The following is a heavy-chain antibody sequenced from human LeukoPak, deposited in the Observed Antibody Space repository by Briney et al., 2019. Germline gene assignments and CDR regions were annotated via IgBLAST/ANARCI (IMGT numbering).Heavy chain of an antibody. Sequence: SQTLSLTCAISGDSVSSNSVTWNWIRQSPSRGLEWLGRTYYRSTWYNDYAVSVRGRITVNPDTSKNQFSLHLNSVTPEDTAVYYCERRLTQSDCFPPGGQGTRVTVSS. CDR3: ERRLTQSDCFPP. V-gene: IGHV6-1*01. CDR2: TYYRSTWYN. J-gene: IGHJ5*02. D-gene: IGHD2-21*02. CDR1: GDSVSSNSVT.